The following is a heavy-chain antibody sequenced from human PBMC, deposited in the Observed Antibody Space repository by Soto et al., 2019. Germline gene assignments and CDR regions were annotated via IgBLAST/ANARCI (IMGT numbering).Heavy chain of an antibody. D-gene: IGHD2-21*01. J-gene: IGHJ5*01. CDR1: GASISSRDYY. V-gene: IGHV4-39*01. CDR3: GRVVEGATRHTDLDS. Sequence: SETLSLTCSVSGASISSRDYYWGWIRQTPGKGLEWIGNIDYNGVTYYNSSLKSRVTISVDTANNQVSLRMRSLTAADTAVYYCGRVVEGATRHTDLDSWGQGTLVTVSS. CDR2: IDYNGVT.